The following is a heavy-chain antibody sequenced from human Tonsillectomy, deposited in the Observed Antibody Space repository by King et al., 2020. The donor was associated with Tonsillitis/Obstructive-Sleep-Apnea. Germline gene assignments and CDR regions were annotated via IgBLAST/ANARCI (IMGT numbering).Heavy chain of an antibody. D-gene: IGHD2-15*01. J-gene: IGHJ6*03. CDR2: INHSGST. CDR3: AIGMVGVVAAWSYMDV. Sequence: VQLPQWGAGLLKPSETLSLTCAVYGGSFSGYYWSWIRQPPGKGLEWIGEINHSGSTNYNPSLKSRVTISVDTSKNQFSLKLSSVTAADTAVYYCAIGMVGVVAAWSYMDVWGKGTTVTVSS. V-gene: IGHV4-34*01. CDR1: GGSFSGYY.